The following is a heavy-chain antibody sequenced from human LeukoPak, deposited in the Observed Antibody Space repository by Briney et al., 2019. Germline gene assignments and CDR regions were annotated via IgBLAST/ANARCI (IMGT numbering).Heavy chain of an antibody. CDR1: GGSISSYY. CDR2: IYTSGST. Sequence: SSETLSLTCTVSGGSISSYYWSWIRQPPGKGLEWIGYIYTSGSTNYNPSLKSRVTISVDTSKNQFSLKLSSVTAADTAVYYCARLSIGRGYSYFDYWGQGTLVTVSS. D-gene: IGHD6-25*01. V-gene: IGHV4-4*09. J-gene: IGHJ4*02. CDR3: ARLSIGRGYSYFDY.